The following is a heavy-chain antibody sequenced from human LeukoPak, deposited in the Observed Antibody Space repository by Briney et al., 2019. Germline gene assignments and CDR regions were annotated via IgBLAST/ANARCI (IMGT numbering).Heavy chain of an antibody. CDR2: FDPEDGET. D-gene: IGHD6-6*01. CDR3: ATEYSSSSSSDY. Sequence: ASVKVSCKVSGYTLTELSMHWVRQAPGKGLEWMGGFDPEDGETIYAQKFQGRVTMTEDTSTDTAYMELSSPRSEDTAVYYCATEYSSSSSSDYWGQGTLVTVSS. CDR1: GYTLTELS. V-gene: IGHV1-24*01. J-gene: IGHJ4*02.